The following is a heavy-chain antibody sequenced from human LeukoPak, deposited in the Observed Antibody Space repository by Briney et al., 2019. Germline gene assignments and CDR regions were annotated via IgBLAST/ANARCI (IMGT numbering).Heavy chain of an antibody. V-gene: IGHV3-7*05. J-gene: IGHJ3*02. CDR3: ARGGGLDI. Sequence: GGSLRLSCAASGFIFSSYWMTWVRQAPGKGLEWVANIKQDGREKYYVDSVKGRFTISRDNAKNSLYLQMNSLRAEDTAVYYCARGGGLDIWGQGTMVTVSS. CDR1: GFIFSSYW. CDR2: IKQDGREK.